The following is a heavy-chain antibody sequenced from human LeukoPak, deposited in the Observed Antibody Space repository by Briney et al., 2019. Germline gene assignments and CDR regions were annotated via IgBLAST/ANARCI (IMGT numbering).Heavy chain of an antibody. J-gene: IGHJ5*02. CDR3: ASQYCSGGSCYLTATSSLAGWFDP. CDR2: IIPIFGTA. Sequence: GSSVKVSCTASGGTFSSYAISWVRQAPGQGLEWMGGIIPIFGTANYAQKFQGRVTITTDESTSTAYMELSSLRSEDTAVYYCASQYCSGGSCYLTATSSLAGWFDPWGQGTLVTVSS. V-gene: IGHV1-69*05. CDR1: GGTFSSYA. D-gene: IGHD2-15*01.